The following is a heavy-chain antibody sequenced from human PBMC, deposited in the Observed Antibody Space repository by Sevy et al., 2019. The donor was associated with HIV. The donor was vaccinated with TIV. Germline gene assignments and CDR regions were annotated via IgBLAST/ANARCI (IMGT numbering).Heavy chain of an antibody. J-gene: IGHJ4*02. CDR1: GGTFSSYA. V-gene: IGHV1-69*10. D-gene: IGHD1-1*01. CDR2: TIPILGIA. Sequence: ASVKVSCKASGGTFSSYAISWVRQAPGQGLEWMGGTIPILGIANYAQKFQGRVTITADKSTSTAYMELSSLRSEDTAVYYCARDKGKLESGSYNFDYWGQGTLVTVSS. CDR3: ARDKGKLESGSYNFDY.